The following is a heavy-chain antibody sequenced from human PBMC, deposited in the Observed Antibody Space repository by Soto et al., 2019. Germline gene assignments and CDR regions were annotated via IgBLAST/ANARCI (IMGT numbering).Heavy chain of an antibody. D-gene: IGHD3-22*01. CDR1: GFTFSSYS. CDR3: ARDRGLGYYYYYMDV. V-gene: IGHV3-48*01. Sequence: GGSLRLSCAASGFTFSSYSMNWVRQAPGKGLEWVSYISSSSSTIYYADSVKGRFTISRDNAKNSLYLQMNSLRAEDTAVFYCARDRGLGYYYYYMDVWGKGTTVTVSS. J-gene: IGHJ6*03. CDR2: ISSSSSTI.